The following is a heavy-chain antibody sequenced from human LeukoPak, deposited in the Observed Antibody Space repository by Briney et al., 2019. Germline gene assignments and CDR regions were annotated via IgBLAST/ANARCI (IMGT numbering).Heavy chain of an antibody. D-gene: IGHD3-3*01. V-gene: IGHV4-39*07. CDR3: ARGSYDFWSGYSNSYNYMDV. Sequence: SETLSLTCTVSGGSISSSSYYWGWIRQPPGKGLEWIGSIYYSGSTYYNPSLKSRVTISVDTSKNQFSLKLSSVTAADTAVYYCARGSYDFWSGYSNSYNYMDVWGKGTTVTVSS. J-gene: IGHJ6*03. CDR1: GGSISSSSYY. CDR2: IYYSGST.